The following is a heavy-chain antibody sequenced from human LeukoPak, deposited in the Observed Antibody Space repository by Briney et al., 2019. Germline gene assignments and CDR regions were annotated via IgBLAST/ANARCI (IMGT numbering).Heavy chain of an antibody. J-gene: IGHJ4*02. CDR2: IDAGNGNT. V-gene: IGHV1-3*01. CDR3: ARGSTSDWPLDH. CDR1: GYTFSDYA. Sequence: GASVKVSCKASGYTFSDYAIHWVRQAPGQRLEWMGWIDAGNGNTRYSQKFQGRVTITRDTSTSTAYIELRSLRSEDTAVYYCARGSTSDWPLDHWGQETLVTISS. D-gene: IGHD2-2*01.